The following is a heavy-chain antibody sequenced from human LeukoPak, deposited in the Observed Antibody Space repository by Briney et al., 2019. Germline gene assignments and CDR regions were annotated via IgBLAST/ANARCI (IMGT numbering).Heavy chain of an antibody. D-gene: IGHD2-2*02. V-gene: IGHV3-48*01. CDR2: ISSSSSTI. Sequence: PGGSLRLSCAASGFTFSSYSMNWVCQAPGKGLEWVSYISSSSSTIYYADSVKGRFTISRDNAKNSLYLQMNSLRAEDTAVYYCARSQRKDIVVVPAAIGEWGQGTLVTVSS. CDR1: GFTFSSYS. CDR3: ARSQRKDIVVVPAAIGE. J-gene: IGHJ4*02.